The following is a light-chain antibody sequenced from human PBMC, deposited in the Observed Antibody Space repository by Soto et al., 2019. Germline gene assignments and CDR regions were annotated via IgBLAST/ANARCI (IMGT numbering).Light chain of an antibody. CDR3: SSYTSSSTLYV. CDR1: SSDVGGYNY. J-gene: IGLJ1*01. V-gene: IGLV2-14*03. Sequence: QSALTQPASMSGSPGQSITISCTGTSSDVGGYNYVSWYQHHPGKAPKLMIYDVSNRPSGVSNRFSGSKSGNTASLTISGLQAEDEAGYYCSSYTSSSTLYVFGTGTKLPS. CDR2: DVS.